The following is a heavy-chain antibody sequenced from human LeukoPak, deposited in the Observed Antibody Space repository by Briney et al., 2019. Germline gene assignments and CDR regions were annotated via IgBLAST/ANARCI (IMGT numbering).Heavy chain of an antibody. CDR3: ARSQHYYDSSGYHLVY. CDR2: ISSSSSYI. Sequence: GGSLRLSCAASGFTFSSYSMNWVRQAPGKGLEWVSSISSSSSYIYYADSVKGRFTISRDNAKNSLYLQMNSLRAEDTAVYYCARSQHYYDSSGYHLVYWGQGTLVTVSS. J-gene: IGHJ4*02. D-gene: IGHD3-22*01. CDR1: GFTFSSYS. V-gene: IGHV3-21*01.